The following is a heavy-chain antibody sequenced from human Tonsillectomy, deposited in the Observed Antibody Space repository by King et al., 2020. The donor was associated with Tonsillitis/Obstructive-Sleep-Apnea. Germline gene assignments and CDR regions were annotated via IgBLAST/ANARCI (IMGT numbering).Heavy chain of an antibody. CDR2: NCYSGST. V-gene: IGHV4-61*01. J-gene: IGHJ3*01. D-gene: IGHD3-3*01. CDR1: GGSVSSGSYY. CDR3: ARDQDEFWSGYSPH. Sequence: QLQESGPGLVKPSETLSLTCTVSGGSVSSGSYYWSWIRQPPGKGLEGIGYNCYSGSTNYNPTLKSRVTISVDTSKNQFSLKLSSVTAADTAVYYCARDQDEFWSGYSPHWGQGTMVTVSS.